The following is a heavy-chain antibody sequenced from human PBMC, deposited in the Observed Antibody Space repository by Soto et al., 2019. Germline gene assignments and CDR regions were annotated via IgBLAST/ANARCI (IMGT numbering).Heavy chain of an antibody. Sequence: GGSLRLSCVASGFFLRDFGMHWVRQAPGKGLEWVSVIWYDGSNTYQGESVKGRFTMSRDISKNQFSLKLSSVTAADTAVYYCAREIFEYQRALAARGWYYFDYWGQGTLVTVSS. CDR2: IWYDGSNT. D-gene: IGHD6-6*01. V-gene: IGHV3-33*01. CDR3: AREIFEYQRALAARGWYYFDY. CDR1: GFFLRDFG. J-gene: IGHJ4*02.